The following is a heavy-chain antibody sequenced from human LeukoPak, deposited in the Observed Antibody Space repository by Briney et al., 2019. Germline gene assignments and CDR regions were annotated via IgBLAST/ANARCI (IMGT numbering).Heavy chain of an antibody. CDR1: GFTVSSNY. CDR3: AKQGIFPGPFDY. V-gene: IGHV3-53*01. D-gene: IGHD7-27*01. CDR2: IYSGGNT. Sequence: GGSLRLSCAASGFTVSSNYMSWVRQAPGKGLEWVSVIYSGGNTYYADSVKGRFTVSRDNSKNTLYLQMNSLRAEDTAVYYCAKQGIFPGPFDYWGQGTLVTVSS. J-gene: IGHJ4*02.